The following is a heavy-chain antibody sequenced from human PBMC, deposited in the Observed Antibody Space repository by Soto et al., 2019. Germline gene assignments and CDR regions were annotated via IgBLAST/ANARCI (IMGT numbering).Heavy chain of an antibody. Sequence: GGSLRLSCEASGFTFNDYSMDWVRQAPGEGLEWVSTITDSGGDAKYADSVRGRFTISRDNSKKTLYLQMSSLRADDSAVYFCARGSKHSYPGSRIFEFWGRGNLVTASS. CDR1: GFTFNDYS. CDR3: ARGSKHSYPGSRIFEF. CDR2: ITDSGGDA. J-gene: IGHJ4*02. D-gene: IGHD3-10*01. V-gene: IGHV3-23*01.